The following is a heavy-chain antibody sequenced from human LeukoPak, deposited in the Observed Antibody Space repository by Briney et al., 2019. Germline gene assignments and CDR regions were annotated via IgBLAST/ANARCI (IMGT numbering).Heavy chain of an antibody. CDR3: AKDHRRVVPTPYYFDY. CDR1: GFTFSSYA. Sequence: GGSLRLSCAASGFTFSSYAMSWVRQAPGKGLEWVSAISGSGGSTYYADSVKGRFTISGDNSKNTLYLQMNSLRAEDTAVYYCAKDHRRVVPTPYYFDYWGQGTLVTVSS. D-gene: IGHD2-15*01. J-gene: IGHJ4*02. CDR2: ISGSGGST. V-gene: IGHV3-23*01.